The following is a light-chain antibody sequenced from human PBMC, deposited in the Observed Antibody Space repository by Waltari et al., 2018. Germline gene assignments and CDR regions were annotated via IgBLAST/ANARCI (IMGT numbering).Light chain of an antibody. CDR3: QEYGSSPMFT. V-gene: IGKV3-20*01. CDR1: QSVSSSY. J-gene: IGKJ2*01. Sequence: ETVLTQSPDTLSLSPGERATLSCRASQSVSSSYLAWYQQKPGQAPRLLSYGASSRATGIPDRFSGSGSGTDFTLTISRLEPEDFAVYYCQEYGSSPMFTFGQGTKVEIK. CDR2: GAS.